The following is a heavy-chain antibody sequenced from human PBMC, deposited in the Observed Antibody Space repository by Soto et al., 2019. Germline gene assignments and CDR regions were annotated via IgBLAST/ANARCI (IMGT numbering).Heavy chain of an antibody. CDR3: ARDQESITDRILQY. Sequence: ASVKVSCKASGDTFASFGFSWVRQAPGQGLEWLGWISAYNGNAHYAQKVRDRVTLTTDTSANTAYMELRSLTSDDTAVYYCARDQESITDRILQYWGQGTRVTVSS. CDR1: GDTFASFG. D-gene: IGHD3-10*01. J-gene: IGHJ4*02. CDR2: ISAYNGNA. V-gene: IGHV1-18*01.